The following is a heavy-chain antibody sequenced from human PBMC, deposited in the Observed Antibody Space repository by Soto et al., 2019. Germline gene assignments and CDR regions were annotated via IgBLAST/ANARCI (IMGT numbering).Heavy chain of an antibody. Sequence: SETLSLTCVVSGGSISSYHWAWIRQTPVKGLEWIGEIDENGSARYNPSLQGRVTLSLDTPKNQLSLSLTSVTAADTAIYYCARDRRASNFLPRWFDPWGQGTLVTSPQ. J-gene: IGHJ5*02. CDR1: GGSISSYH. D-gene: IGHD3-16*02. CDR2: IDENGSA. CDR3: ARDRRASNFLPRWFDP. V-gene: IGHV4-34*01.